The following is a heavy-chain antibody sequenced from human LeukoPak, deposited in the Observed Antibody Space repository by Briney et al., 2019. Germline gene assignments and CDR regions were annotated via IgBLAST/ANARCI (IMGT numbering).Heavy chain of an antibody. CDR3: ATGPTRPPSMDV. Sequence: SETLSLTCAVYGGSFSGYYWSWIRQPPGKGLEWIGEINHSGSTNYNPSLKSRVTISVDTSKNQFSLKLSSVTAADTAVYYCATGPTRPPSMDVWGQGPPVTVSS. CDR2: INHSGST. V-gene: IGHV4-34*01. J-gene: IGHJ6*02. CDR1: GGSFSGYY.